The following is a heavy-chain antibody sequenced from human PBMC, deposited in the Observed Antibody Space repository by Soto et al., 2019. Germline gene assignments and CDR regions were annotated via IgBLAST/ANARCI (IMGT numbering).Heavy chain of an antibody. D-gene: IGHD5-18*01. Sequence: SETLSLSCTVYGASFRGDYWSWMDQPPGKGLGWIGEINHRGGTKYNPSLKSRVATSVHTLVNQFSLQLSGVTAAGTAGYYCVWGPRGDSYGRYYYDYYGMDVWGQGTTVS. V-gene: IGHV4-34*01. J-gene: IGHJ6*02. CDR1: GASFRGDY. CDR3: VWGPRGDSYGRYYYDYYGMDV. CDR2: INHRGGT.